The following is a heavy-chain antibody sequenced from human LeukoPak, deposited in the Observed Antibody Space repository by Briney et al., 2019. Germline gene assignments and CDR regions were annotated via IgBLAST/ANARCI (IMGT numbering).Heavy chain of an antibody. D-gene: IGHD6-6*01. CDR2: IYYSGST. V-gene: IGHV4-31*03. CDR1: GGSISSGAYY. Sequence: SQTLSLTCTVSGGSISSGAYYWSWIRQHPGKGLEWIGYIYYSGSTYYNPSLKSRVTISVDTSKNQFSPELSSVTAADTAVYYCAKDSRYSSSSSYYYGIDVWGQGTTVTVSS. CDR3: AKDSRYSSSSSYYYGIDV. J-gene: IGHJ6*02.